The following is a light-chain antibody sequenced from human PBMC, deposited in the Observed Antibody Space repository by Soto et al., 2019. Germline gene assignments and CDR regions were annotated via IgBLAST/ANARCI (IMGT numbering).Light chain of an antibody. Sequence: EIHMTQSPSTLSASVGDRVTLTCRASQSISSWLAWYQQKPGKAPKLLIYKASSLESGVPSRFSGSGSGTEFTLTISSLQPDDFATYYCQQYNSYSWTFGQGTKVDIK. CDR3: QQYNSYSWT. CDR1: QSISSW. J-gene: IGKJ1*01. CDR2: KAS. V-gene: IGKV1-5*03.